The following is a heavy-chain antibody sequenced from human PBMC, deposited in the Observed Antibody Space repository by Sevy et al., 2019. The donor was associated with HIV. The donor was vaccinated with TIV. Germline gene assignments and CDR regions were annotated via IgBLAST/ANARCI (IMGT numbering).Heavy chain of an antibody. CDR2: IWNDGSSK. Sequence: GGSLRLSCVASQFNFDTYAIHWVRQAPGKGLEWVAMIWNDGSSKDYAESVKGRFAISRDNSQNTAFLQMNSLRAEDTVVYYCATNMVHAGAYDSYFNFWGQGSLVTVSS. J-gene: IGHJ4*02. CDR3: ATNMVHAGAYDSYFNF. CDR1: QFNFDTYA. V-gene: IGHV3-33*01. D-gene: IGHD3-10*01.